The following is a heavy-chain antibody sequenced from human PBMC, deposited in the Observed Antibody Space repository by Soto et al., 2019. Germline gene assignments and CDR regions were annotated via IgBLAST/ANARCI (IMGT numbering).Heavy chain of an antibody. CDR2: INRSGST. D-gene: IGHD3-9*01. V-gene: IGHV4-34*01. J-gene: IGHJ4*02. Sequence: SETLSLTCAVYGGSFRGYFWSWIRQPPGKGLEWIGEINRSGSTNYNPSLKSRVTISVDTSKNQFSLKLTSVTAADTAVYYCARGPEGILTGYYYFDYWGQGTPVTVPQ. CDR1: GGSFRGYF. CDR3: ARGPEGILTGYYYFDY.